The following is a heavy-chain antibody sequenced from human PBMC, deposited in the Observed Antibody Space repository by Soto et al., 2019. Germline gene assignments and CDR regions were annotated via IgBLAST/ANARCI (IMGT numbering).Heavy chain of an antibody. CDR3: AKSTYCNGGSCFPQY. J-gene: IGHJ4*02. Sequence: QVQVEEFGGGVVQPGRSLRLSCAGPTFTFSDFGFHWVRQAPGKGLEWVAMISYDGSDQYYGDSVQGRFTFYRDDSKNTVYLQMNSLRAEDTAMYYCAKSTYCNGGSCFPQYWGPGTLVTVSS. V-gene: IGHV3-30*18. CDR2: ISYDGSDQ. D-gene: IGHD2-15*01. CDR1: TFTFSDFG.